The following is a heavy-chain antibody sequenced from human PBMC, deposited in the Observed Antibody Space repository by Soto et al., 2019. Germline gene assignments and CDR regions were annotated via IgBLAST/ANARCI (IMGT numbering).Heavy chain of an antibody. Sequence: GGSLRLSCAASGFTFSTYSMTWVRQAPGKGLEWVSYISSSSSTIYHADSVKGRFTISRDNAKNSLYLQMNSLRDEDTAVYYCARVYYDFWSGSNWFDPWGQGTLVTVSS. CDR2: ISSSSSTI. D-gene: IGHD3-3*01. V-gene: IGHV3-48*02. CDR1: GFTFSTYS. CDR3: ARVYYDFWSGSNWFDP. J-gene: IGHJ5*02.